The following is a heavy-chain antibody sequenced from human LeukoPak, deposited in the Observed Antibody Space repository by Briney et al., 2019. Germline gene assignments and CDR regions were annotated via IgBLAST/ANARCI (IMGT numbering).Heavy chain of an antibody. V-gene: IGHV4-4*07. Sequence: SETLSLTCTVSGGTISSYYWNWIRQPPGKGLEWIGRIYTSGSTNYNSSLKSRVTMSVDTSKNQVSLKLSSVTAADTAVYYCATGDGYNSFDYWGQGTLVTVSS. D-gene: IGHD5-24*01. CDR2: IYTSGST. CDR3: ATGDGYNSFDY. J-gene: IGHJ4*02. CDR1: GGTISSYY.